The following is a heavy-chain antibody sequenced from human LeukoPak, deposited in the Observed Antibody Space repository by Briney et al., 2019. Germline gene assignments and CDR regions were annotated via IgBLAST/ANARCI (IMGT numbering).Heavy chain of an antibody. D-gene: IGHD3-10*01. CDR1: GGSISSGGYS. J-gene: IGHJ4*02. Sequence: SETLSLTCAVSGGSISSGGYSWSWIRQPPGKGLEWIGYIYHSGSTYYNPSLKSRVTISVDRSKNQFSLKLSSVTAADTAVYYCASSLRGVIDYWGQGTLVTVSS. V-gene: IGHV4-30-2*01. CDR2: IYHSGST. CDR3: ASSLRGVIDY.